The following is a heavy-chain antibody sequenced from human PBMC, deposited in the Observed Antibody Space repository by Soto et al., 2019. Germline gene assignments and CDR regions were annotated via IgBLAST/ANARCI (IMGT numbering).Heavy chain of an antibody. Sequence: ASVKVSCKASGYTFTRSGISWVRQAPGQGLEWMGWISTYNGDTNYAQTFQGRVTMTTDTSTSTVHMEVRSLRSDDTVVYYCAREGVAPYYYYGMDVWGQGTPVTVSS. CDR3: AREGVAPYYYYGMDV. D-gene: IGHD5-12*01. J-gene: IGHJ6*02. V-gene: IGHV1-18*01. CDR1: GYTFTRSG. CDR2: ISTYNGDT.